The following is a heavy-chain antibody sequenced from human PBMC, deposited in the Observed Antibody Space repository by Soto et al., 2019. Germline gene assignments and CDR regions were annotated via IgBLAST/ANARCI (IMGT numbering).Heavy chain of an antibody. Sequence: GGSLRLSCAASGFAFNTYSMDWVRQAPGRGLEWVAVISYDGSNKFYADSVKGRFTISRDNSKNTLYLEMNSLRGEDTAVYYCAKVSPMGYFFDFWGQGTLVTVSS. CDR2: ISYDGSNK. V-gene: IGHV3-30-3*01. J-gene: IGHJ4*02. CDR3: AKVSPMGYFFDF. CDR1: GFAFNTYS.